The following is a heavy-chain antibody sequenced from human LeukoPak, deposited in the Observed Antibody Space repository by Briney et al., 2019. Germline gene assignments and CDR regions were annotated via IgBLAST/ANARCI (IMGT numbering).Heavy chain of an antibody. D-gene: IGHD4-23*01. V-gene: IGHV4-34*01. CDR3: ASILGTTVANT. Sequence: PSETLSLTCAVYGGSFSGYYWSWIRQPPGKGLEWIGEINHSGSTNYNPSLKSRVTISVDTSKNQFSLKLSSVTAADTAVYYCASILGTTVANTWGQGTLVTVSS. J-gene: IGHJ4*02. CDR2: INHSGST. CDR1: GGSFSGYY.